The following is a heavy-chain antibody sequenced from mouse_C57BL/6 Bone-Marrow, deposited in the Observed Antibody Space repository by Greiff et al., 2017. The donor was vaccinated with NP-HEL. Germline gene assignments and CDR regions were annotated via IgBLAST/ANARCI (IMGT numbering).Heavy chain of an antibody. D-gene: IGHD1-1*01. V-gene: IGHV14-4*01. Sequence: VQLQQSGAELVRPGASVKLSCTASGFNIKDDYMHWVKQRPEQGLEWIGWFDPENGDTEYASKFQGKATITADTSSNTAYLQLSSLTSEDTAVYYCTKQLLPYWGQGTTLTVSS. CDR3: TKQLLPY. J-gene: IGHJ2*01. CDR2: FDPENGDT. CDR1: GFNIKDDY.